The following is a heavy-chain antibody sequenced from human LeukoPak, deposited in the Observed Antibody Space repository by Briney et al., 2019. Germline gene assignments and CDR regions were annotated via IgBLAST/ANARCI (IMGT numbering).Heavy chain of an antibody. D-gene: IGHD5-24*01. CDR1: GGSISSSGHY. CDR2: LHYSGST. CDR3: ARHRDGYNRPLDY. V-gene: IGHV4-39*01. J-gene: IGHJ4*02. Sequence: TLSETLSLTCTAPGGSISSSGHYWGWIRQPPGKGLEWIGSLHYSGSTYHNPSLKSRVTISADTSNNQFSLKLSSVAAADTAVYYCARHRDGYNRPLDYWGQGTMVAVSS.